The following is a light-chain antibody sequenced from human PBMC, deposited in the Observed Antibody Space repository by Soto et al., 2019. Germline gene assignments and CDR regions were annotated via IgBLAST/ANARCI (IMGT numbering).Light chain of an antibody. CDR2: GGS. J-gene: IGKJ1*01. CDR3: QHYDASQWT. V-gene: IGKV3-20*01. Sequence: EIVLTQSPGTLSLAPGERATLSCRAGQSLHSKYFTWYQQIPGQAPRLLIYGGSNRATGIPDRFSGSGSGTDFTLTISRLEPEDFAVHYCQHYDASQWTFGQGTKVEI. CDR1: QSLHSKY.